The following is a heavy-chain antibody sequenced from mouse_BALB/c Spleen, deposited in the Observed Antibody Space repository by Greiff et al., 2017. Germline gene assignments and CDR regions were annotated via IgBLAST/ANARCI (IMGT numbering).Heavy chain of an antibody. CDR2: ISYSGST. D-gene: IGHD2-2*01. CDR1: GYSITSDYA. J-gene: IGHJ3*01. CDR3: AREGYDKGFAY. V-gene: IGHV3-2*02. Sequence: ESGPGLVKPSQSLSLTCTVTGYSITSDYAWNWIRQFPGNKLEWMGYISYSGSTSYNPSLKSRISITRDTSKNQFFLQLNSVTTEDTATYYCAREGYDKGFAYWGQGTLVTVSA.